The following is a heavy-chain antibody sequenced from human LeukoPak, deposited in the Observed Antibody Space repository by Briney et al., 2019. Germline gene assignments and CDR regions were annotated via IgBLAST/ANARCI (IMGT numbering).Heavy chain of an antibody. V-gene: IGHV3-23*01. J-gene: IGHJ4*02. CDR2: VGGRGGDRT. D-gene: IGHD1-26*01. CDR1: GFPFSRHS. CDR3: AKEGLLGGYFFDL. Sequence: GGSLRLSCAASGFPFSRHSMAWVRQAPGRGLDWVSTVGGRGGDRTFYADSVKGRFTVSRDNSRDTVYLQMNNLGADDTAIYYCAKEGLLGGYFFDLWGQGAPVTVSS.